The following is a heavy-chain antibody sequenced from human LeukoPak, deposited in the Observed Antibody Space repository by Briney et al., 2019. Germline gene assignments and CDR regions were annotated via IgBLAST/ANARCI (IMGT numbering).Heavy chain of an antibody. Sequence: SETLSLTCTVSGRSISCYFWSWIRQPPGKGLAWIGYIYYSGSTNYIPSLTSRVTLSVDTSNIQFPLKLGSVTAADTAVYYCARHDLGRGSSTEGATHFDYWGQGTLVTVSS. J-gene: IGHJ4*02. CDR2: IYYSGST. V-gene: IGHV4-59*08. CDR3: ARHDLGRGSSTEGATHFDY. CDR1: GRSISCYF. D-gene: IGHD1-26*01.